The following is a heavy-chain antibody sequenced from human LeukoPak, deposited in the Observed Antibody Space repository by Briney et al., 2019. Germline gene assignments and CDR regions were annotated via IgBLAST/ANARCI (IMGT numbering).Heavy chain of an antibody. CDR1: GGSISRNNYF. CDR2: IHYTGPT. D-gene: IGHD2-2*01. CDR3: ARAGVVPAAGGDNWFDP. V-gene: IGHV4-39*02. J-gene: IGHJ5*02. Sequence: PSETLSLTCTVSGGSISRNNYFWGWIRQPPGKGLEWIGNIHYTGPTYYNPSLKSRVTISADTSNNHFSLRLSSVTAADTAVYYCARAGVVPAAGGDNWFDPWGQGTLVTVSS.